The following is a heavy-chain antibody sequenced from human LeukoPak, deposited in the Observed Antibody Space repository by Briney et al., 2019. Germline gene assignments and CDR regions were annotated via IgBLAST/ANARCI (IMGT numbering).Heavy chain of an antibody. Sequence: GGSLRLSCAASGFTFSSYWMHWVRQAPGKGLVWVSRINGDGDSTLYADSVKGRFTISRDNTKNTLYLQMNSLRAEETAVYYCARLRYDSSGYYYDPWGQGTLVTVSS. J-gene: IGHJ5*02. CDR1: GFTFSSYW. V-gene: IGHV3-74*01. CDR3: ARLRYDSSGYYYDP. D-gene: IGHD3-22*01. CDR2: INGDGDST.